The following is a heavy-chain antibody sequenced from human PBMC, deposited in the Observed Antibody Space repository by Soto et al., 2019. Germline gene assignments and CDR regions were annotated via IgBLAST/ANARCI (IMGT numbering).Heavy chain of an antibody. Sequence: GGSLRLSCAASGFTFSNAWMNWVRQAPGKGLEWVGRIKSKTDGGTTDDAEPGKGRFTISGDDSKNKLYLQMNSLKTADTAVYYCTTVYGSGSYYNVKDGMDVWGQGTTVTVSS. V-gene: IGHV3-15*07. CDR2: IKSKTDGGTT. CDR3: TTVYGSGSYYNVKDGMDV. D-gene: IGHD3-10*01. J-gene: IGHJ6*02. CDR1: GFTFSNAW.